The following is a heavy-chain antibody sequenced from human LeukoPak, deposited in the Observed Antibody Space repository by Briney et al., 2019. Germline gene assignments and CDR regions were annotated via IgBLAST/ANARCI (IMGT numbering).Heavy chain of an antibody. CDR3: VKTTRPLGAFDY. J-gene: IGHJ4*02. Sequence: PGGSLRLSCGASGFIFSNYAMSWVRQAPGKGLEWVSAISGSGVYTYYADSVKGRFTISRDNSKNMLYLQMNSLRAEDTAIYYCVKTTRPLGAFDYWGQGTLVTVSS. CDR2: ISGSGVYT. D-gene: IGHD7-27*01. CDR1: GFIFSNYA. V-gene: IGHV3-23*01.